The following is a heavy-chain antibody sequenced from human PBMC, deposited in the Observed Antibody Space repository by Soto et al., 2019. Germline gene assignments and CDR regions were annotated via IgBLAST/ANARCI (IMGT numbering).Heavy chain of an antibody. Sequence: QAHLVQSGPEVKKPGASVKVSCKGSGYIFTSYGIAWVRQAPGQGREWMGWIRDHNGNRDYAEKFHGRVTVTRDTSTSTAYLELRSLRSDATALYYCARGRYGDYWGQGALVTVSS. CDR1: GYIFTSYG. CDR2: IRDHNGNR. V-gene: IGHV1-18*01. CDR3: ARGRYGDY. D-gene: IGHD4-17*01. J-gene: IGHJ4*02.